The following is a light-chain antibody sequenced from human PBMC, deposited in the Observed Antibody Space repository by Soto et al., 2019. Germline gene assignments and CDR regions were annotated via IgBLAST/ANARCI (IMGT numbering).Light chain of an antibody. CDR3: QCYDTSPT. CDR1: QSVNSNN. Sequence: EIVLTQSPATLSLSPGERATLSCGASQSVNSNNLAWYQQKPGLAPRLLIYDVSNRASGIPDRFSGSGSGTDFTLTISRLEPEDFAVYYCQCYDTSPTFGQGTKVEIK. CDR2: DVS. V-gene: IGKV3D-20*01. J-gene: IGKJ1*01.